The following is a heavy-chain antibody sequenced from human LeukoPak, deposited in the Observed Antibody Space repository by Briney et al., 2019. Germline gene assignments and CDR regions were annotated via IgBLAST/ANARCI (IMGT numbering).Heavy chain of an antibody. V-gene: IGHV3-48*01. CDR3: ASGPMHKDDFGVVSEYYYYMDV. CDR2: ISSSSSTI. J-gene: IGHJ6*03. D-gene: IGHD3-3*01. CDR1: GFTFSSYS. Sequence: PGGSLRLSCAASGFTFSSYSMNWVRQAPGKGLEWVSYISSSSSTIYYADSVKGRFTISRDNAKNSLYLQMNSLRAEDTAVYYCASGPMHKDDFGVVSEYYYYMDVWGKGTTVTVSS.